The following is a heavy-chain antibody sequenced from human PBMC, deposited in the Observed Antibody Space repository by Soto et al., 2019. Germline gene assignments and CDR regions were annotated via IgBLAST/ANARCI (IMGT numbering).Heavy chain of an antibody. D-gene: IGHD1-26*01. V-gene: IGHV4-61*08. Sequence: QVQLRESGPGLLKPSETLSLTCTVSGDSVSSDGYFWTWVRQPPGKGLEWIAYISYTGDTNYNPSLKSRVTISVDTSRNQFSLKVRSVSAADTAMYFCVRIVVGVTIDYWGQGTLVTVSS. CDR3: VRIVVGVTIDY. J-gene: IGHJ4*02. CDR2: ISYTGDT. CDR1: GDSVSSDGYF.